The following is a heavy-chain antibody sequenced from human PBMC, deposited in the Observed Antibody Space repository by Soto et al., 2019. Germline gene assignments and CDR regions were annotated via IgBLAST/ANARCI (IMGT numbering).Heavy chain of an antibody. CDR2: IYYSGST. CDR3: ARGINYYDSSGDSWFDP. Sequence: SETLSLTCPVSGGSISSGGYYWSWIRKHPGKGLEWIGYIYYSGSTYYNPSLKSRVTISVDTSKNQFSLKLSSVTAADTAVYYCARGINYYDSSGDSWFDPWGQGTLVTVSS. J-gene: IGHJ5*02. CDR1: GGSISSGGYY. D-gene: IGHD3-22*01. V-gene: IGHV4-31*03.